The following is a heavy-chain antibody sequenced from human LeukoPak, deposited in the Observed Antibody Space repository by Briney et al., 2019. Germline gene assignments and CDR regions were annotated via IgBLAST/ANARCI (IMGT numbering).Heavy chain of an antibody. CDR3: ARDQYLDY. V-gene: IGHV3-21*04. Sequence: GGSLRLSCAASGFIIGRDSMNWVRQAPGKGLEWVSSISRGGNSLYYADSVRGRFTISRDNAKNSVYLQMNSLRAEDTAVYYCARDQYLDYRGQGTLITVSS. CDR2: ISRGGNSL. CDR1: GFIIGRDS. J-gene: IGHJ4*02.